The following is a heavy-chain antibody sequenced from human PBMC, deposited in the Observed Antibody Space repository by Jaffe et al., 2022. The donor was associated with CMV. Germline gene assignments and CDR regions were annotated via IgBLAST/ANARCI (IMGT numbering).Heavy chain of an antibody. Sequence: EVQLLESGGGLVQPGGSLRLSCAASGFTFSSYAMSWVRQAPGKGLEWVSAISGSGGSTYYADSVKGRFTISRDNSKNTLYLQMNSLRAEDTAVYYCAKDPTDFVVVTAIVYFDYWGQGTLVTVSS. V-gene: IGHV3-23*01. CDR2: ISGSGGST. J-gene: IGHJ4*02. CDR1: GFTFSSYA. D-gene: IGHD2-21*02. CDR3: AKDPTDFVVVTAIVYFDY.